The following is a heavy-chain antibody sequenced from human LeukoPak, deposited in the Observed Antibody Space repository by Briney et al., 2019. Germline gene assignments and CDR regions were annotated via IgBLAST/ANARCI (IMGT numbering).Heavy chain of an antibody. V-gene: IGHV3-21*01. J-gene: IGHJ5*02. CDR1: GFTFSSYS. CDR3: ARDIGATNWFDP. CDR2: ISSSSSYI. D-gene: IGHD1-26*01. Sequence: GGSLRLSCAASGFTFSSYSMNWVRQAPGKGLEWVSSISSSSSYIYYADSVKGRFTISRDNAKNSLYLQMNSLRAEDTAVYYCARDIGATNWFDPWGQGTLVTVSS.